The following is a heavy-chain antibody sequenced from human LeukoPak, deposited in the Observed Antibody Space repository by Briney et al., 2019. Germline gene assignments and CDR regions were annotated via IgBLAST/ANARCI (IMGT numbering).Heavy chain of an antibody. CDR1: GASYNAYY. Sequence: SETLSLTCAVYGASYNAYYWRWVRQPPGKGLEWVGDIDHRGTATYNPSLKSRLTISADASKNQFSLKLNSVTDADTAVYYCAVGITILGVAASFDFWGQGTLVIVSS. V-gene: IGHV4-34*01. D-gene: IGHD3-3*01. CDR2: IDHRGTA. J-gene: IGHJ4*02. CDR3: AVGITILGVAASFDF.